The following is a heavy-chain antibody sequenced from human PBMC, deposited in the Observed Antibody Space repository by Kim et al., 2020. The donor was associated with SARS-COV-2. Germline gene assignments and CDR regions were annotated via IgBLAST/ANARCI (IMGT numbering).Heavy chain of an antibody. Sequence: GGSLRLSCAASGFTFTYYEMNWVRQSPGKGLEWVSYISSTGDTIYYTDSVKGRFTVSRDNAKNSLYLQMNSLKADDTATYYCASPSVDTMMAWGRGTLVTVSS. D-gene: IGHD5-18*01. CDR3: ASPSVDTMMA. V-gene: IGHV3-48*03. CDR2: ISSTGDTI. J-gene: IGHJ5*02. CDR1: GFTFTYYE.